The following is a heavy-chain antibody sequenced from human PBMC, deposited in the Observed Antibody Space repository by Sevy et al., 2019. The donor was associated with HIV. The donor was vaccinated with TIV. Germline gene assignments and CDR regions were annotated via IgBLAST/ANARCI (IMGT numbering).Heavy chain of an antibody. J-gene: IGHJ6*02. D-gene: IGHD3-3*01. Sequence: ASVKVSCKASGGTFSSYAISWVRQAPGQGLEWMGGIIPIFGTANYAQKFQGRVTITADESTSTAYMELSSLRSEDTAVYYWAREGNKDFWSGYQTYYYYGMDVWGQGTTVTVSS. CDR3: AREGNKDFWSGYQTYYYYGMDV. CDR2: IIPIFGTA. CDR1: GGTFSSYA. V-gene: IGHV1-69*13.